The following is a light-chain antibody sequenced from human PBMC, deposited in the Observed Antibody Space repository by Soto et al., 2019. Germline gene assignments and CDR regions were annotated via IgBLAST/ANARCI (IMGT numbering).Light chain of an antibody. J-gene: IGLJ2*01. Sequence: QSALTQPASVSGSPGQSIAISCTGTSSDVGGYNYVSWYQQHPGKAPKLLIYDVSNRPSGVSDRFSGSKSGNTASLTISGLQAEDEADYYCSSYTGSSPHVVFGGGTQLTV. V-gene: IGLV2-14*03. CDR2: DVS. CDR1: SSDVGGYNY. CDR3: SSYTGSSPHVV.